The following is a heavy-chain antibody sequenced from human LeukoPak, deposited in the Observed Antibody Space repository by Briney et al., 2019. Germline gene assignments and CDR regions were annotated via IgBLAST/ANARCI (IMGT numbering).Heavy chain of an antibody. J-gene: IGHJ4*02. V-gene: IGHV3-48*01. CDR1: GFTVSSNY. CDR2: ISSTSSTI. D-gene: IGHD3-10*01. CDR3: ARDSYMVRGVIITPPFDY. Sequence: GSLRLSYAASGFTVSSNYMNWVRQAPGKGLEWVSYISSTSSTIYYADSVKGRFTISRDNTKNSLYLQMNSLRAEDTAVYYCARDSYMVRGVIITPPFDYWGQGTLVTVSS.